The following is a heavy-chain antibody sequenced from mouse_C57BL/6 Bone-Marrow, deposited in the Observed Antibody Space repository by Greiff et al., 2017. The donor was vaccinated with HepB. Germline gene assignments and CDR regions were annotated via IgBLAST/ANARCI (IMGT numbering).Heavy chain of an antibody. CDR2: ISNGGGST. CDR1: GFTFSDYY. CDR3: ARRGNRYAMDY. J-gene: IGHJ4*01. Sequence: DVKLVESGGGLVQPGGSLKLSCAASGFTFSDYYMYWVRQTPEKRLEWVAYISNGGGSTYYPDTVKGRFTISRDNAKNTLYLQMSRLKSEDTAMYYCARRGNRYAMDYWGQGTSVTVSS. V-gene: IGHV5-12*01. D-gene: IGHD2-1*01.